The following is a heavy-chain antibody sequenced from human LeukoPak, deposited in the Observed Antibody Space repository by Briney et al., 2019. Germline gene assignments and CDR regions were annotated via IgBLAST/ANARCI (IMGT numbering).Heavy chain of an antibody. CDR1: GFTFSTYS. V-gene: IGHV3-21*05. D-gene: IGHD2-15*01. J-gene: IGHJ4*02. CDR3: AREVGYCSGGSCYSVFDY. CDR2: ISGSSDYI. Sequence: GGSLRLSCAAPGFTFSTYSMNWVRQAPGKGLEWVPCISGSSDYIYYADSVKGRFTISRDNAKNSLYLQLNSLRAEDTAVYYCAREVGYCSGGSCYSVFDYWGQGTLVTVSS.